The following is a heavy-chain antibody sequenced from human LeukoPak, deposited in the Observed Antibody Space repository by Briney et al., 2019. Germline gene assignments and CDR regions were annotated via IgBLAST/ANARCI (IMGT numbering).Heavy chain of an antibody. CDR1: GGSFSGYY. CDR2: INHSGST. CDR3: ARYLGGPFDY. D-gene: IGHD1-26*01. Sequence: SETLSLTCAVYGGSFSGYYWSWIRQPPGKGLEWIGEINHSGSTNYNPSLKSRVTISVDTSKNQFSLRLSSVTAADTAVYYCARYLGGPFDYWGQGTLVTVSS. J-gene: IGHJ4*02. V-gene: IGHV4-34*01.